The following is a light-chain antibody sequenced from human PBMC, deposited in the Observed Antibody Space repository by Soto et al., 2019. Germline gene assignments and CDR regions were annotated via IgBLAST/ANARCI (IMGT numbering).Light chain of an antibody. V-gene: IGLV1-44*01. J-gene: IGLJ3*02. CDR1: SSNIGSYT. CDR3: AARDDSLNAVV. CDR2: SGN. Sequence: QAVVTQPPSASGTPGQRVTFSCSGSSSNIGSYTVNWYQQPPGTAPKLLIHSGNQRPSGVPDRFSGSQSGTSASLAISGLQSEDEADYYCAARDDSLNAVVFGGGTKLTVL.